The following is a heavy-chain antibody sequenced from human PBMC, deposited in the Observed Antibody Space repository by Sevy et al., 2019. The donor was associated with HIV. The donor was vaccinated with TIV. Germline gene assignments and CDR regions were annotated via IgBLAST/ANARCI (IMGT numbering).Heavy chain of an antibody. D-gene: IGHD1-26*01. Sequence: WGCLRLSCAASGFTFSSYAMSWVRQAPGKGLERVSAISGSGGSTYYADSVKGRFTISRNNSKNTLYLQMNSLRAEDTAVYYSAKGGIVGATLFDYWGQGTLVSVSS. V-gene: IGHV3-23*01. J-gene: IGHJ4*02. CDR3: AKGGIVGATLFDY. CDR1: GFTFSSYA. CDR2: ISGSGGST.